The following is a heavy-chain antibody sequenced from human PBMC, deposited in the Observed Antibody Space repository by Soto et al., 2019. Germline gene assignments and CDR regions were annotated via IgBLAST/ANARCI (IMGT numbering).Heavy chain of an antibody. V-gene: IGHV3-23*01. Sequence: GGSLRLSCAASGFTFSTSAMGWVRQAPGKGLERVSAISQSGDSTYYADSVKGRFTISRDISKNTLFLQLNSLRAEDTALYYCARLWVVSSYNSYLDWWGQGTQVTVSS. CDR2: ISQSGDST. D-gene: IGHD6-6*01. CDR3: ARLWVVSSYNSYLDW. J-gene: IGHJ4*02. CDR1: GFTFSTSA.